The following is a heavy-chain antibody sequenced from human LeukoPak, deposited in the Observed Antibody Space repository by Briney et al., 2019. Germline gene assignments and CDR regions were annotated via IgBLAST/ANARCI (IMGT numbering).Heavy chain of an antibody. CDR3: ARVTRPLYSSSWYYFDY. Sequence: SETLSLTCTVSGGSISSGGYYWSWIRQHPGQGLEWIGYIYYSGSTYYNPSLKSRVTISVDTSKNQFSLKLSSVTAADTAVYYCARVTRPLYSSSWYYFDYWGQGTLVTVSS. J-gene: IGHJ4*02. CDR2: IYYSGST. CDR1: GGSISSGGYY. V-gene: IGHV4-31*03. D-gene: IGHD6-13*01.